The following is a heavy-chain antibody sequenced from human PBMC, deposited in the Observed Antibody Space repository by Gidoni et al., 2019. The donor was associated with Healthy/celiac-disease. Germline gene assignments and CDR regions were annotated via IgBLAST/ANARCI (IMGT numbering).Heavy chain of an antibody. CDR1: GFTFRSHA. J-gene: IGHJ4*02. D-gene: IGHD5-18*01. CDR2: ISGSGGST. V-gene: IGHV3-23*01. CDR3: AKDLAYSYGPQDPFDY. Sequence: EVQLLESGGGLVQPGGSLRLSCSASGFTFRSHAMSWVRQAPGKGLEWVSAISGSGGSTYYADSVKGRFTISRDNSKNTLYLQMNSLRAEDTAVYYCAKDLAYSYGPQDPFDYWGQGTLVTVSS.